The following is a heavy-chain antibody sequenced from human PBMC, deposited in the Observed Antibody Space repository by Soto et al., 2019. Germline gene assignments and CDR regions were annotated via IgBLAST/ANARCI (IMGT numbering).Heavy chain of an antibody. CDR1: GYSFARYW. CDR3: ARRGYVIHYYYGRDV. D-gene: IGHD5-12*01. CDR2: IDPSDSYT. V-gene: IGHV5-10-1*01. Sequence: GESLKSSCKGSGYSFARYWISWVRQIPWKGLEWMGRIDPSDSYTNYSPSFQGHVTISADKSISTAYLQWSSLKASDTAMYYCARRGYVIHYYYGRDVWFNGTTVNV. J-gene: IGHJ6*04.